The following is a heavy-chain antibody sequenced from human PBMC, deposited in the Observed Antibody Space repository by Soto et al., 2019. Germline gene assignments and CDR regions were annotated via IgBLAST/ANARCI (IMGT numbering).Heavy chain of an antibody. CDR1: GYTFTSYG. Sequence: ASVKVSCKASGYTFTSYGISGVRQAPGQGLEWMGWISAYNGNTNYAQKLQGRVTMTTDTSTSTAYMELRSLRSDDTAVYYCAITGGSYADYYYGMDVWGQGTTVTVSS. CDR3: AITGGSYADYYYGMDV. J-gene: IGHJ6*02. CDR2: ISAYNGNT. V-gene: IGHV1-18*04. D-gene: IGHD1-26*01.